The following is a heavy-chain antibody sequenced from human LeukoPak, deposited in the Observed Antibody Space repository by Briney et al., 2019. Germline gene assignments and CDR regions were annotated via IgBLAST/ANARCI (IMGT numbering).Heavy chain of an antibody. D-gene: IGHD3-3*02. V-gene: IGHV4-30-2*02. CDR1: GGSISSGGYS. J-gene: IGHJ6*03. CDR3: ARRLGRHFWSGYYTPNYYYYYMDV. Sequence: PSETLSLTCAVSGGSISSGGYSWSWIRQPPGKGLEWIGYIYHSGSTYYNPSLKSRVTISVDRSKNQFSLNLNSVTAADTAVYYCARRLGRHFWSGYYTPNYYYYYMDVWGKGTTVTVSS. CDR2: IYHSGST.